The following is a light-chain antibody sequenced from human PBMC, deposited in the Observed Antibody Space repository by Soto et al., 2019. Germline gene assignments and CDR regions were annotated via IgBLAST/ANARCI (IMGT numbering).Light chain of an antibody. CDR1: ESIKSY. CDR2: GVS. V-gene: IGKV1-39*01. CDR3: QQSNTVPNT. J-gene: IGKJ5*01. Sequence: DTQMTQSPSSLSASVGDRVTISCRASESIKSYLNWYQQKPGKAPKLLIYGVSNLQSGVPSRFSGSVSGTDFTLTISSLQPEDFATYYCQQSNTVPNTFGQGTRLEI.